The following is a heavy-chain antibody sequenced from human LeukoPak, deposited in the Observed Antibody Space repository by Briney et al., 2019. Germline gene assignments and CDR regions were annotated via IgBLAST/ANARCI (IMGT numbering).Heavy chain of an antibody. CDR3: AKERDGSFDY. Sequence: GGSLRLSCAASGFTFSSYSMNWVRQAPGKGLEWVSGISWNSGSIGYADSVKGRFTISRDNAKNSLYLQMNSLRAEDTALYYCAKERDGSFDYWGQGTLVTVSS. D-gene: IGHD5-24*01. CDR1: GFTFSSYS. V-gene: IGHV3-9*01. J-gene: IGHJ4*02. CDR2: ISWNSGSI.